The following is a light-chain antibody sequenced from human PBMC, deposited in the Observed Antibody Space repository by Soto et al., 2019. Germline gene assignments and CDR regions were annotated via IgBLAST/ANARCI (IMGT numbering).Light chain of an antibody. Sequence: QSALTQPASVSGSPGQSITISCTGSSSDVGNYNYVSWYQQHPGKAPKLIVFDVSNRPSGISNRFSGSKSGNTASQTISGLQTEDEADYYCYSYTSTSTVIFGGGTKLTVL. J-gene: IGLJ2*01. CDR1: SSDVGNYNY. V-gene: IGLV2-14*03. CDR3: YSYTSTSTVI. CDR2: DVS.